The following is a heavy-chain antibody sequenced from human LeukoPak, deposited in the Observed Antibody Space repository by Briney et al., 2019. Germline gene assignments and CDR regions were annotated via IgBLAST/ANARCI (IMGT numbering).Heavy chain of an antibody. CDR1: GYTFTSYA. J-gene: IGHJ4*02. D-gene: IGHD3-9*01. CDR3: ARASLLRYFDWYDGY. V-gene: IGHV1-3*01. Sequence: ASVKVSCKASGYTFTSYAMHWVRQAPGQGLEWMGWINAGNGNTKYSQKFQGRVTITRDTSASTAYMELSSLGSEDTAVYYCARASLLRYFDWYDGYWGQGTLVTVSS. CDR2: INAGNGNT.